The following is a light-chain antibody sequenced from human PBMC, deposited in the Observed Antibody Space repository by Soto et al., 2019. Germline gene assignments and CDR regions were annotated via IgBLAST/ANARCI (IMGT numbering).Light chain of an antibody. CDR2: DAS. Sequence: DIQMTQSPSTLSASVGDRVTITCRASQSISSWLAWYQQKPGKAPKLLIYDASSLESGVPSRFSGSGSGTEFTLTISSLQPDDFATYYYQQYNSPLPLTFGGGTKVEIK. J-gene: IGKJ4*01. CDR3: QQYNSPLPLT. CDR1: QSISSW. V-gene: IGKV1-5*01.